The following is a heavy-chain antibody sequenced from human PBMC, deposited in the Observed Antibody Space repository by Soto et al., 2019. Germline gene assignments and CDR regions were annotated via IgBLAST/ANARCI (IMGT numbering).Heavy chain of an antibody. D-gene: IGHD3-22*01. V-gene: IGHV3-7*01. Sequence: PGGSLRLSCAASGFTFGNYWMTWVRQAPEKGLEWVANIKPDGSETYYVDSVKGRFTISRDNVRDSLYLQMNSLRAEDTAVYYCAKYVLGTNSGYRDHWGQGTLVTVSS. CDR3: AKYVLGTNSGYRDH. J-gene: IGHJ4*02. CDR2: IKPDGSET. CDR1: GFTFGNYW.